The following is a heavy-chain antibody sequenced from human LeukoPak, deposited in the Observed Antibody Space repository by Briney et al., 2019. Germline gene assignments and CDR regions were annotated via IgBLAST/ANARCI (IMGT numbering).Heavy chain of an antibody. V-gene: IGHV7-4-1*02. Sequence: ASVKVSCKASGGTFSSYAISWVRQAPGQGLEWMGWINTDTGNPTYAPGFTGRFVFSLDTSVSAAYLQISSLKAEDTAVYYCARAVGYCSSGTCYLVYWGQGTLVTVSS. CDR1: GGTFSSYA. CDR2: INTDTGNP. D-gene: IGHD2-15*01. CDR3: ARAVGYCSSGTCYLVY. J-gene: IGHJ4*02.